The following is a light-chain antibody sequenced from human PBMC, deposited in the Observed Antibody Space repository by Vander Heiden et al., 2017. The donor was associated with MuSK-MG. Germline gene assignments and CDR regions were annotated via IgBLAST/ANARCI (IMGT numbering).Light chain of an antibody. Sequence: QSALTQPRSVSGSPGQSVTISCTGTSSDVGGYNYVSWYQQHPGKAPKLRIYDVSKRPSRVPDRFSGSKSGNTASLTISGLQAEDEADYYCCSFADSSSHVVFGGGTKLTVL. CDR3: CSFADSSSHVV. J-gene: IGLJ2*01. CDR2: DVS. CDR1: SSDVGGYNY. V-gene: IGLV2-11*01.